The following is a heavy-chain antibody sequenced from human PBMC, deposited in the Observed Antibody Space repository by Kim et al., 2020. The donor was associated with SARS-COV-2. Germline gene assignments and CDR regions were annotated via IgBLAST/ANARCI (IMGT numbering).Heavy chain of an antibody. J-gene: IGHJ6*02. CDR3: ARGTVLVRFLEWLSTRNYYYGMDV. Sequence: SETLSLTCAVYGGSFSGYYWSWIRQPPGKGLEWIGEINHSGSTNYNPSLKSRVTISVDTSKNQFSLKLSSVTAADTAVYYCARGTVLVRFLEWLSTRNYYYGMDVWGQGTTVTVSS. CDR1: GGSFSGYY. D-gene: IGHD3-3*01. CDR2: INHSGST. V-gene: IGHV4-34*01.